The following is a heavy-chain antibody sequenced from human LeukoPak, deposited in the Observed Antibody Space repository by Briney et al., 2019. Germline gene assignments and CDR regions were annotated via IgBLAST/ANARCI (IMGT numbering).Heavy chain of an antibody. CDR1: GFTFSNYA. V-gene: IGHV3-23*01. CDR3: AKYGNWYSYFDY. D-gene: IGHD6-13*01. CDR2: IRGSGENT. J-gene: IGHJ4*02. Sequence: PGGSLRLSCAASGFTFSNYAMSWVRQAPGKGLEWVSTIRGSGENTYYADSVKGRFTISRDSSKNTLHLQMNSLRAEDTAVYYCAKYGNWYSYFDYWGQGTLVTVSS.